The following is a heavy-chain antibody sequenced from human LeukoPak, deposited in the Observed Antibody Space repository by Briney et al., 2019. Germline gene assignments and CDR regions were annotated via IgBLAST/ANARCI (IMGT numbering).Heavy chain of an antibody. CDR3: AGYTVVRGITLSAFDI. CDR2: FDPNTGVT. J-gene: IGHJ3*02. D-gene: IGHD3-10*01. V-gene: IGHV1-2*02. CDR1: GDTITGYY. Sequence: GASVKVSCKASGDTITGYYLHWVRQAPRQGLEWVGCFDPNTGVTHYAQKFQGRVTITRDTSVDTDYLELRSLISDDTALSYCAGYTVVRGITLSAFDIWGQGTVLTVSS.